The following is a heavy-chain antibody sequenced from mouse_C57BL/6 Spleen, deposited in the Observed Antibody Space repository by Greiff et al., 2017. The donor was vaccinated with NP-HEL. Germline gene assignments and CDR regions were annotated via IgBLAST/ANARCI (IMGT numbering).Heavy chain of an antibody. J-gene: IGHJ4*01. V-gene: IGHV5-16*01. CDR1: GFTFSDYY. CDR3: ARVGQLRLRDAMDY. CDR2: INYDGSST. Sequence: EVMLVESEGGLVQPGSSMKLSCTASGFTFSDYYMAWVRQVPEKGLEWVANINYDGSSTYYLDSLKSRFIISRDNAKNILYLQMSSLKSEDTATYYCARVGQLRLRDAMDYWGQGTSVTVSS. D-gene: IGHD3-2*02.